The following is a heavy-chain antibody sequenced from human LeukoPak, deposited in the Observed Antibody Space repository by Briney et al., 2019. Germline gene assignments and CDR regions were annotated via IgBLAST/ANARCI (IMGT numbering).Heavy chain of an antibody. CDR2: IYYSGST. V-gene: IGHV4-59*01. D-gene: IGHD2-2*01. J-gene: IGHJ4*02. CDR1: GGSISSYY. Sequence: SETLSLTCTDSGGSISSYYWSWIRQPPGKGLGWIGYIYYSGSTNYNPSLKSRVTISVDTSKNQFSLKLSSVTAADTAVYYCARGRTAMHFDYWGQGTLVTVSS. CDR3: ARGRTAMHFDY.